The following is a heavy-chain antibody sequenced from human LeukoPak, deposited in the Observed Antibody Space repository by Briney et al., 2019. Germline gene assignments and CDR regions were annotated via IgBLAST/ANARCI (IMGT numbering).Heavy chain of an antibody. V-gene: IGHV3-53*01. D-gene: IGHD3-3*01. CDR3: ARGYDFWSGSDY. J-gene: IGHJ4*02. Sequence: GGSLRLSCAASGFTVSSNYMSWVRQAPGKGLEWVSVIYSGGSTYYADSVKGRFTISRDNSKNTLYLQMNSLRAEATAVYYCARGYDFWSGSDYWGQGTLVTVSS. CDR1: GFTVSSNY. CDR2: IYSGGST.